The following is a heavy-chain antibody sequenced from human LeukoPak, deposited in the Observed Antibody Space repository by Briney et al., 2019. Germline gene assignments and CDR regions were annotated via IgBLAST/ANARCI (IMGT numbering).Heavy chain of an antibody. J-gene: IGHJ4*02. V-gene: IGHV4-34*01. CDR1: GGSFSGYY. CDR2: INHSGST. D-gene: IGHD1-14*01. Sequence: PSETLSLTCAVYGGSFSGYYWSWIRQPPGKGLEWIGEINHSGSTNYNPSLKSRVTISVDTSKNQFSLKLSSVTAADTAVYYCARRKTAGSSPGGWGQGTLVTVSS. CDR3: ARRKTAGSSPGG.